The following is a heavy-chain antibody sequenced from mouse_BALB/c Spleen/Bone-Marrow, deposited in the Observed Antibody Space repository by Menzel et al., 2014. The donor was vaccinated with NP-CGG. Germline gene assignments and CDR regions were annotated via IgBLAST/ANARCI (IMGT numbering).Heavy chain of an antibody. CDR3: AREGSYDDCSGHFDF. J-gene: IGHJ2*01. CDR1: GYSFTSFT. Sequence: VQLQQSGAELARPGASVRMSCKASGYSFTSFTMHWLKQRPGQGLEWIAYIVPSSAYSNYNQKFKDKATLTADRSSNTAYMQLSSLTSEDSAVYYCAREGSYDDCSGHFDFWGPGTTLTVSS. V-gene: IGHV1-4*01. D-gene: IGHD2-3*01. CDR2: IVPSSAYS.